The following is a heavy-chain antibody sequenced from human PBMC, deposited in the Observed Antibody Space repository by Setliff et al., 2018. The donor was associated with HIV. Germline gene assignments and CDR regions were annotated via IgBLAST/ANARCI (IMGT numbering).Heavy chain of an antibody. V-gene: IGHV4-34*01. Sequence: PGGSLRLSCAASGFFFKNAWMSWVRQAPGKGLEWIGEINHSGTTNYNPSLKSRLTISVDTSKNQFSLKLSSVTAADTAVYYCARAVGNFWSAYLVDYWGQGTLVTVSS. CDR2: INHSGTT. CDR1: GFFFKNAW. CDR3: ARAVGNFWSAYLVDY. D-gene: IGHD3-3*01. J-gene: IGHJ4*02.